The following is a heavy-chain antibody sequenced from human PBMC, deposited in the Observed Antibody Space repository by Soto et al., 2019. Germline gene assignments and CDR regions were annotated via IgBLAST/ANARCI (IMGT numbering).Heavy chain of an antibody. CDR1: GYTFTSYG. V-gene: IGHV1-18*01. D-gene: IGHD3-9*01. J-gene: IGHJ4*02. CDR2: IGAFYGNT. CDR3: ATDPSDDIRGYYFDY. Sequence: ASVKVSCKASGYTFTSYGISWVRQAPGQGLEWMGGIGAFYGNTNYAQRFQGRVTITADESTSTAYMELSSLRSEDTAVYYCATDPSDDIRGYYFDYWGQGTLVTVSS.